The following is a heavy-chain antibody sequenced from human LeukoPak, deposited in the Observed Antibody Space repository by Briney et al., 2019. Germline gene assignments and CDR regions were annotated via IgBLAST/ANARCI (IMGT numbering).Heavy chain of an antibody. V-gene: IGHV3-30-3*01. D-gene: IGHD5-18*01. J-gene: IGHJ4*02. CDR1: GFTFSNYA. CDR3: ARGNGGYSYGPPNFDY. Sequence: GGSLRLSCAASGFTFSNYAMHWVRQAPGKGLEWVAVMSYDGSKKYYADSVKGRFTISRDNSKSTLYLQMNSLRAEDTAVYYCARGNGGYSYGPPNFDYWGQGTLVTVSS. CDR2: MSYDGSKK.